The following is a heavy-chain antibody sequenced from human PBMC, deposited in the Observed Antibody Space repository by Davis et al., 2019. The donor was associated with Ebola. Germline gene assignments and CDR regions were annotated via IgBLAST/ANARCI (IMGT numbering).Heavy chain of an antibody. Sequence: GGSLTLSCAASGFTFSGSAMHWVRQASGKGLEWVGRIRSKANSYATAYAESVKGRFTISRDDAKNKAYLQMNILKTEDTDVYNCTRSCGGDCERDYWGQGTLVTVSS. J-gene: IGHJ4*02. V-gene: IGHV3-73*01. CDR3: TRSCGGDCERDY. D-gene: IGHD2-21*02. CDR2: IRSKANSYAT. CDR1: GFTFSGSA.